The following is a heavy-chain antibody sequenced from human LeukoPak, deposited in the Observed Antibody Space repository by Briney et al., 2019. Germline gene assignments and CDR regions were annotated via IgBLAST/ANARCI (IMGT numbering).Heavy chain of an antibody. CDR3: ARAPKFRLVGVSKGPFDP. CDR1: GFTFSSYD. D-gene: IGHD1-26*01. J-gene: IGHJ5*02. Sequence: PGGSLRLSCAASGFTFSSYDMTWVRQAPGRGLEWVSSIRPSGGNTYYGDSVKGRFTISRDNSKNTVYLQMNSLRAEDTAVYYCARAPKFRLVGVSKGPFDPWGQGTLVTVSS. V-gene: IGHV3-23*01. CDR2: IRPSGGNT.